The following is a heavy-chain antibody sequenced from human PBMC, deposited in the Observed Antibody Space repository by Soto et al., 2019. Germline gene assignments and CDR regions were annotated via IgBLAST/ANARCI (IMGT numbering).Heavy chain of an antibody. J-gene: IGHJ5*02. V-gene: IGHV3-30-3*01. CDR2: IAYDGSNK. Sequence: QVQLVESGGGVVQPGRSLRLSCAASGFSISRSAMHWVRQAPGKGLEWVAVIAYDGSNKWYADSAKGRFTISRDNSKNTLYLDMSSLRAEDTAIYFWARDLQAGDDNVNWFAPWGQGTLVTVSS. D-gene: IGHD1-1*01. CDR1: GFSISRSA. CDR3: ARDLQAGDDNVNWFAP.